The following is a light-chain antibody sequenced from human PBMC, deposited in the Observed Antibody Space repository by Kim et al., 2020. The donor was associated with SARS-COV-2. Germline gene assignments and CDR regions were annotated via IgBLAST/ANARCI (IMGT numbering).Light chain of an antibody. Sequence: DIQMTQSPSSLSASVGDRVTITCRASQSISSYLNWYQQKPGKAPKLLIYAASRLQSGVPSRFSGSGSGTDFTLTISSLQPEDFATYYCQQTYSTPWTFGQGTKV. J-gene: IGKJ1*01. CDR1: QSISSY. CDR2: AAS. V-gene: IGKV1-39*01. CDR3: QQTYSTPWT.